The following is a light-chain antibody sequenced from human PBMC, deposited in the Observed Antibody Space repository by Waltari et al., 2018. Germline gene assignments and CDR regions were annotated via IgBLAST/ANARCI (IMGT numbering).Light chain of an antibody. Sequence: QSVLTQPPSVSGAPGQRVTISCTGSSSNIGAGYGVHWYQQLPGTAPKLLIYGNNTRPSGVPDRFSGSKSGTSASLAITGLQAEDEADYYCQSYDSSLSGFAVFGGGTQLTVL. CDR3: QSYDSSLSGFAV. CDR1: SSNIGAGYG. V-gene: IGLV1-40*01. J-gene: IGLJ7*01. CDR2: GNN.